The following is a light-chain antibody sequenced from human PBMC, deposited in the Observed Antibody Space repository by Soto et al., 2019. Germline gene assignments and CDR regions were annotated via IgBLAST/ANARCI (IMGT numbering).Light chain of an antibody. CDR1: QSISDW. CDR2: DAS. J-gene: IGKJ2*01. V-gene: IGKV1-5*01. Sequence: DIQLTQSPSTLAASVGDRVTITCRASQSISDWLAWYQQKPGKAPELLISDASTLTPGVPSRFSGSGSGTGFTLIISSLQPDDVATYFCQEYKTYAFGPGTKVDIK. CDR3: QEYKTYA.